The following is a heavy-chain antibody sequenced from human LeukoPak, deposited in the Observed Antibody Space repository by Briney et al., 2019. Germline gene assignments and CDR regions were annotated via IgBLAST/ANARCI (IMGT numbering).Heavy chain of an antibody. V-gene: IGHV1-2*02. CDR3: ALIHCSSTSCYYYYYYGMDV. J-gene: IGHJ6*02. Sequence: ASVKVSCKASGYTFTGYYMHWVRQAPGQGLEWTGWINPNSGGTNYAQKFQGRVTMTRDTSISTAYMELSRLRSDDTAVYYCALIHCSSTSCYYYYYYGMDVWGQGTTVTVSS. CDR2: INPNSGGT. CDR1: GYTFTGYY. D-gene: IGHD2-2*01.